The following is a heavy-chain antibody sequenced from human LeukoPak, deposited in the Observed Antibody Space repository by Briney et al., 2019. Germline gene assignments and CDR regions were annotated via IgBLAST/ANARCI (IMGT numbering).Heavy chain of an antibody. V-gene: IGHV4-4*07. CDR1: GGSISSYY. D-gene: IGHD3-16*01. Sequence: SETLSLTCTVSGGSISSYYWSWIRQPAGKGLEWIGRIYTSGSTNYNPSLKSRVTMSVDTSKNQFSLKLSSVTAADTAVYYCARRAGHIMQWVYYYYYMDVWGKGTTVTISS. CDR2: IYTSGST. J-gene: IGHJ6*03. CDR3: ARRAGHIMQWVYYYYYMDV.